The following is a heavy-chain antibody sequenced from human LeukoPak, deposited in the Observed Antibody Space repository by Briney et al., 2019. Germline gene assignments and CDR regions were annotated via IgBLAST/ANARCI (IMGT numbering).Heavy chain of an antibody. Sequence: PGGSLRLSCAASGFSVSSNYMSWVRQAPGKGLEWVARIKEDGSEKYYVDSVKGRFTISRDNAKNSLYLEMNSLRPEDTAVYYCARGGSRYLAHWGQGTLVTVSS. D-gene: IGHD3-16*02. V-gene: IGHV3-7*04. CDR3: ARGGSRYLAH. CDR2: IKEDGSEK. CDR1: GFSVSSNY. J-gene: IGHJ5*02.